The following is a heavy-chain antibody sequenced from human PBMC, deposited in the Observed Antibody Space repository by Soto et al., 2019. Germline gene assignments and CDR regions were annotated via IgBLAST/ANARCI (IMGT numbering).Heavy chain of an antibody. V-gene: IGHV3-30*03. CDR1: GFTFSSYG. CDR3: ATWRGGYTYGLDH. D-gene: IGHD5-18*01. J-gene: IGHJ4*02. CDR2: ILNDGSNK. Sequence: SLRLSCAASGFTFSSYGMHWVRQAPGKGLMWIAGILNDGSNKNYADSVKGRFTVSRDNAKKTMSLQMNNLRAEDTAVYYCATWRGGYTYGLDHWGQGTPVTVSS.